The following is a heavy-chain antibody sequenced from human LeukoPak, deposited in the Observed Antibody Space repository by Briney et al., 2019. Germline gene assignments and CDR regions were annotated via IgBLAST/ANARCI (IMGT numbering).Heavy chain of an antibody. Sequence: GGSLRLSCAASGFTLSSYWMSWARQAPGKGLEWVANIKQDGSEKYYVDSVKGRFTISRDNAKNSLYLQMNSLRAEDTAVYYCARSYYYYMDVWGKGTTVTVSS. CDR3: ARSYYYYMDV. CDR2: IKQDGSEK. V-gene: IGHV3-7*01. J-gene: IGHJ6*03. CDR1: GFTLSSYW.